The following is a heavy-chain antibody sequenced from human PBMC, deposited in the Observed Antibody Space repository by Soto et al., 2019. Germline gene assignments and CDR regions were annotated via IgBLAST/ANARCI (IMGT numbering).Heavy chain of an antibody. CDR2: MYNTGST. Sequence: QVQLQESDPGLVKRSETLSLTYTVSGGTISRYYWSWIRQPPGKGLEWIGYMYNTGSTVYNPSFKRRVPISVYTSKNQFSLKLNSVTAADTAVYYCARDLWGYCGTDCYPLDVWGQGTTVTVSS. V-gene: IGHV4-59*01. CDR1: GGTISRYY. D-gene: IGHD2-21*02. CDR3: ARDLWGYCGTDCYPLDV. J-gene: IGHJ6*02.